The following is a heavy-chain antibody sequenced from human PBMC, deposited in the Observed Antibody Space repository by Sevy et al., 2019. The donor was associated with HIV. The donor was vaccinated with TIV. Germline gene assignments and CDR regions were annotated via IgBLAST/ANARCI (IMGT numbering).Heavy chain of an antibody. CDR2: IKQDGSDK. V-gene: IGHV3-7*01. CDR3: ARGSTYYYDTSGYSA. CDR1: GFTFNIYW. J-gene: IGHJ5*02. Sequence: GVSLRLSCAASGFTFNIYWMGWVRQAPGKGLEWVANIKQDGSDKYYVGSVKGRFTISRDNAKRSQYLQMTNLRAEDTAVYYCARGSTYYYDTSGYSAWGQGTLVTVSS. D-gene: IGHD3-22*01.